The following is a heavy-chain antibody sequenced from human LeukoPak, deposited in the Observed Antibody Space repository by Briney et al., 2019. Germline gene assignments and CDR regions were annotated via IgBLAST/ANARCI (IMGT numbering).Heavy chain of an antibody. CDR3: ARALEAAALDY. Sequence: ASVKVSCKASGYTFTSYYMHWVRQAPGQGLEWMGIINPSGGSTSYAQKLQGRVTMTRDTSTSTVYMELSSLRSEDTAVYYCARALEAAALDYWGQGTLVTVSS. CDR2: INPSGGST. J-gene: IGHJ4*02. CDR1: GYTFTSYY. V-gene: IGHV1-46*01. D-gene: IGHD6-13*01.